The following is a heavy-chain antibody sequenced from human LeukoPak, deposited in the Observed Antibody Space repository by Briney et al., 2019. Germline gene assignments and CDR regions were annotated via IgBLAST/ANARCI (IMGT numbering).Heavy chain of an antibody. Sequence: SETLSLTCAVYGGSFSGYYWSWIRQPPGKGLEWIGEINHSGSTNYNPSLKSRVTISVDTSKNQFSLKLSSVTAADTAVYYCARDYSGSYSPYRGPRKLDYWGQGTLVTVSS. D-gene: IGHD1-26*01. CDR2: INHSGST. V-gene: IGHV4-34*01. CDR1: GGSFSGYY. CDR3: ARDYSGSYSPYRGPRKLDY. J-gene: IGHJ4*02.